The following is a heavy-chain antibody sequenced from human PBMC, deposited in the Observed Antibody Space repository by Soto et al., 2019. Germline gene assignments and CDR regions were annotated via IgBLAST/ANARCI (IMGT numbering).Heavy chain of an antibody. CDR3: ARGLGAYSSSWYYLDY. J-gene: IGHJ4*02. CDR2: IYYSGST. D-gene: IGHD6-13*01. V-gene: IGHV4-30-4*01. CDR1: GGSISSGDYY. Sequence: PSETLSLTCTVSGGSISSGDYYWSWIRQPPGKGLEWIGYIYYSGSTHYNPSLKSRVTISVDTSKNQFSLKLSSVTAADTAVYYCARGLGAYSSSWYYLDYRGQRSLVTVSS.